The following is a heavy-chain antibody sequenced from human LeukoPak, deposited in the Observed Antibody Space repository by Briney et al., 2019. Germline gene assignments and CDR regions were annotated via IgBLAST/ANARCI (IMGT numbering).Heavy chain of an antibody. V-gene: IGHV3-23*01. Sequence: GGSLRLSCAASGFTFKTYSMRWVRQAPGKGLEWVSSISGSGGTTFYADSVKGRFTIARDNSKNTLFLQMNSLRGEDTAVYYCSKGSGGSWSGWFDPWGQGTLVTVSS. D-gene: IGHD6-13*01. CDR1: GFTFKTYS. CDR2: ISGSGGTT. J-gene: IGHJ5*02. CDR3: SKGSGGSWSGWFDP.